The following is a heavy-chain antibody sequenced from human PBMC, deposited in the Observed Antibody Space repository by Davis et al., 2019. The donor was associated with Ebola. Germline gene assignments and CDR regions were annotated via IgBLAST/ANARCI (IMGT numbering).Heavy chain of an antibody. D-gene: IGHD3-22*01. CDR3: AREVVYFDSSAVQYNWFDP. J-gene: IGHJ5*02. CDR2: INPTGGST. V-gene: IGHV1-46*01. CDR1: GYTFSDYY. Sequence: AASVKVSCKASGYTFSDYYIQWMRQAPGQGLEWMGVINPTGGSTTYAQTFQGRVTMTRDTSTSTVYMELRSLRSDDTGVYYCAREVVYFDSSAVQYNWFDPWGQGTLVTVSS.